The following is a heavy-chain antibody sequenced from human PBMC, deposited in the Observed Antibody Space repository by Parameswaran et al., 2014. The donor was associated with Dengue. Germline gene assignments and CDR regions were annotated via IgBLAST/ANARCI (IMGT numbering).Heavy chain of an antibody. CDR2: ISAYNGNT. Sequence: WVRQAPGQGLEWMGWISAYNGNTNYAQKLQGRVTMTRDTSISTAYMELSRLRSDDTAVYYCARTRGGYSRGSWFDPWGQGTLGHRLL. V-gene: IGHV1-2*02. CDR3: ARTRGGYSRGSWFDP. D-gene: IGHD3-22*01. J-gene: IGHJ5*02.